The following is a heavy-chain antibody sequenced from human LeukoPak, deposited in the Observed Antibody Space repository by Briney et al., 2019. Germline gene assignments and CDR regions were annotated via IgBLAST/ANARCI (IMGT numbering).Heavy chain of an antibody. D-gene: IGHD3-10*01. CDR3: AKDLGLRAYHYYGMDV. J-gene: IGHJ6*02. CDR2: ISGSGGST. V-gene: IGHV3-23*01. Sequence: PGGSLRLSCAASGLTFSIYGMTWVRRAPGKGLEWVASISGSGGSTYYADSVKGRFTISRDNSKNTVYLQMNSLRAEDTAVYYCAKDLGLRAYHYYGMDVWGQGTTVTVSS. CDR1: GLTFSIYG.